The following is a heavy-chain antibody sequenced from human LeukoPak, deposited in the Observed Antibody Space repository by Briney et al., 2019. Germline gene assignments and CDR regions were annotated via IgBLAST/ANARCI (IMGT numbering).Heavy chain of an antibody. D-gene: IGHD3-22*01. J-gene: IGHJ4*02. CDR1: GFTLSDYY. CDR2: ISGDGGTT. V-gene: IGHV3-64*01. CDR3: ARDCSSGNCRGALDY. Sequence: GGSLRLSCAASGFTLSDYYMSWIRQAPGKGLEFVSAISGDGGTTFYASSVKGRFTISRDNSKNMVVLQMGSLRTDDMGVYFCARDCSSGNCRGALDYWGQGALVTVSS.